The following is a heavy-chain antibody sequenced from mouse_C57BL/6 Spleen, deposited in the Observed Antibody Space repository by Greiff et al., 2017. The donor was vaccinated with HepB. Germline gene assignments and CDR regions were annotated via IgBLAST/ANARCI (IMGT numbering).Heavy chain of an antibody. V-gene: IGHV5-4*01. Sequence: EVKLVESGGGLVKPGGSLKLSCAASGFTFSSYAMSWVRQTPEKRLEWVATISDGGSYTYYPDNVKGRFTISRDNAKNNLYLQMSHLKSEDTAMYYCARDRDYDERAWFAYWGQGTLVTVSA. CDR2: ISDGGSYT. CDR3: ARDRDYDERAWFAY. J-gene: IGHJ3*01. D-gene: IGHD2-4*01. CDR1: GFTFSSYA.